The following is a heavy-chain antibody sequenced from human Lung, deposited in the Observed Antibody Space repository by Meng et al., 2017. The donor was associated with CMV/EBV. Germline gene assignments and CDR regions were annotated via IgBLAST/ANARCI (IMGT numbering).Heavy chain of an antibody. D-gene: IGHD5-12*01. V-gene: IGHV1-18*01. Sequence: SEXVSRMPSVYSFHDCGITWVRQAPGQGLPWMGWISGSGGNRNLEQNPQDRVVMTTETSTNTAYLELRRLRSDGTAFYYCARDPPRGFECRRGQTGFDTWGQGTRVTGSS. CDR3: ARDPPRGFECRRGQTGFDT. CDR1: VYSFHDCG. J-gene: IGHJ5*02. CDR2: ISGSGGNR.